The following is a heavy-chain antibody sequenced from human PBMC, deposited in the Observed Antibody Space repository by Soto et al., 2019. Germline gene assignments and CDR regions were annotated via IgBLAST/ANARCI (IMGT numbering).Heavy chain of an antibody. Sequence: QVQLVESGGGVVQPGRSLRLSCAASGFTFSSYAMHWVRQAPGKGLEWVAVISYDGSNKYYADSVKGRFTISRDNTKNTLYLQMNSLRAEDTAVYYCERAYEGDSFDYWGQGTLVTVSS. V-gene: IGHV3-30-3*01. J-gene: IGHJ4*02. CDR2: ISYDGSNK. CDR3: ERAYEGDSFDY. D-gene: IGHD3-16*01. CDR1: GFTFSSYA.